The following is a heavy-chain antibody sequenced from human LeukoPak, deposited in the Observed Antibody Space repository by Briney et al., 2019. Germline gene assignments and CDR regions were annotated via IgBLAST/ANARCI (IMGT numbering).Heavy chain of an antibody. CDR2: LNPNSGDT. V-gene: IGHV1-2*02. J-gene: IGHJ4*02. Sequence: ASVKVSCKASGYTFTDYYMHWVRQAPGQGLEWMGWLNPNSGDTNYAQKFQGRVTMTRDTSISTAYMDLTDLISDDTPVYYCARGRNIEMTTMSGGSDYWGQGTLVTVSS. CDR3: ARGRNIEMTTMSGGSDY. D-gene: IGHD5-24*01. CDR1: GYTFTDYY.